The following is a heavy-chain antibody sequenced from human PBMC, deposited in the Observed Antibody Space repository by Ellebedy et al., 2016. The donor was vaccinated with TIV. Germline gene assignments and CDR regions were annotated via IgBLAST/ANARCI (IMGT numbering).Heavy chain of an antibody. CDR2: ISGGGDST. CDR1: GFTFSSFA. CDR3: AKGTSSGFNHDRVGCEY. J-gene: IGHJ4*02. D-gene: IGHD5-12*01. Sequence: GESLKISCAASGFTFSSFAMHWVRQAPGKGLEWLSVISGGGDSTYHADSVKGRFTITRDNSKNTLYLQMDRLRAEDTAVYYCAKGTSSGFNHDRVGCEYWGQGALVTVSS. V-gene: IGHV3-23*01.